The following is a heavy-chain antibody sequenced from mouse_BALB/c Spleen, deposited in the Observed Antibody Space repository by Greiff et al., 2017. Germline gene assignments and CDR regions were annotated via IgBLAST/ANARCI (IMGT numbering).Heavy chain of an antibody. Sequence: EVKLVESGGGLVQPKGSLKLSCAASGFTFNTYAMNWVRQAPGKGLEWVARIRSKSNNYATYYADSVKDRFTISRDDSQSMLYLQMNNLKTEDTAMYYCVVDSSGLFAYWGQGTLVTVSA. D-gene: IGHD3-2*01. CDR1: GFTFNTYA. V-gene: IGHV10-1*02. J-gene: IGHJ3*01. CDR3: VVDSSGLFAY. CDR2: IRSKSNNYAT.